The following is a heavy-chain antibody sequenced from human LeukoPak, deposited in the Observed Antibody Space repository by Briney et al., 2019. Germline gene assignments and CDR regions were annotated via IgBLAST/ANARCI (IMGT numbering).Heavy chain of an antibody. V-gene: IGHV4-61*01. J-gene: IGHJ4*02. Sequence: PSETLSLTCTASGGSVSSGSYYWSWIRQPPGKGLEWIGYIYYSGSTNYNPSLKSRVTISVDTSKNQFSLKLSSVTAADTAVYYCASYYDILTGYYAWGQGTLVTVSS. CDR1: GGSVSSGSYY. D-gene: IGHD3-9*01. CDR2: IYYSGST. CDR3: ASYYDILTGYYA.